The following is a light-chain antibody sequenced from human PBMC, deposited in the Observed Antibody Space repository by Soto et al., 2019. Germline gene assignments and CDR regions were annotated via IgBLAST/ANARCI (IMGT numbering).Light chain of an antibody. CDR2: DAS. J-gene: IGKJ1*01. CDR3: QQYNNYFWT. CDR1: QSLNTR. V-gene: IGKV1-5*01. Sequence: DIQLTQSPSTLSASVGDRVTLTCRASQSLNTRLAWYQQRPGKAPKLLIFDASSLESGVPSRFSGSGSGTEFTLTISSLQPDDFATYYCQQYNNYFWTFGQGTKVDI.